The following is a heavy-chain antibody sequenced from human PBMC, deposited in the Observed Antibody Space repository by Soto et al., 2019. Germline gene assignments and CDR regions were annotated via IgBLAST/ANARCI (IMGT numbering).Heavy chain of an antibody. J-gene: IGHJ4*02. D-gene: IGHD3-3*01. Sequence: QVQLVQSGAEVKKPGASVKVSCKASGYTFTSYDINWVRQATGQGLEWMGWMNPNSDNTGYAQKFQGRVTMTRNTSMRTAYMELSSLRAEETAVYYCARERSGHTDYWGQGTPVTVSS. CDR2: MNPNSDNT. CDR3: ARERSGHTDY. V-gene: IGHV1-8*01. CDR1: GYTFTSYD.